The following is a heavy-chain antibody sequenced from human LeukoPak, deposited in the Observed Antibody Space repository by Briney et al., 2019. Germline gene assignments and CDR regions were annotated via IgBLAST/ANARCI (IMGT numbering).Heavy chain of an antibody. Sequence: SETLSLTCAVYGGSVSAYYWNWIRQPPGKGLEWIGEIDHSGSTNYNPSLKSRLTISVDTSKNQFSLKLSSVTAADTAVYYCARAQYCSSTSCPFDYWGQGTLVTVSS. CDR3: ARAQYCSSTSCPFDY. V-gene: IGHV4-34*01. CDR2: IDHSGST. D-gene: IGHD2-2*01. CDR1: GGSVSAYY. J-gene: IGHJ4*02.